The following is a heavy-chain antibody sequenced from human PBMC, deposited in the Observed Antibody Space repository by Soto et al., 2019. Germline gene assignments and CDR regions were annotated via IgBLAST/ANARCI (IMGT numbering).Heavy chain of an antibody. V-gene: IGHV4-30-4*01. CDR2: IYYSGST. D-gene: IGHD5-12*01. J-gene: IGHJ4*02. CDR3: AKGAGRDGYNTA. CDR1: GGSISSGDYY. Sequence: SETLSLTCTVSGGSISSGDYYWSWIRQPPGKGLEWIGYIYYSGSTYYNPSLKSRVTISVDTSKNQFSLKLSSVTAADTAVYYCAKGAGRDGYNTARGQGTLVTVSS.